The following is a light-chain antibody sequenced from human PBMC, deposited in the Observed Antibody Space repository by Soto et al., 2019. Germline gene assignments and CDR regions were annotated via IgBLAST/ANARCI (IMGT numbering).Light chain of an antibody. CDR3: QQYQNSPRT. CDR2: DTS. Sequence: EIVMTQSPATLSVSPGARATVSCRASQSVGGSSLAWYQQRPGQAPRLLIYDTSKRATGIPDRFSGSGSGTDFTLTISRLEPEDFAVYYCQQYQNSPRTFGQGTKVDIK. V-gene: IGKV3-20*01. J-gene: IGKJ1*01. CDR1: QSVGGSS.